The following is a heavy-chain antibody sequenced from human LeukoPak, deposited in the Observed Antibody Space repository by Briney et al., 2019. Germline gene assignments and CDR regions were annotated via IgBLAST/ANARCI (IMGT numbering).Heavy chain of an antibody. CDR2: IWYDGSNQ. J-gene: IGHJ4*02. V-gene: IGHV3-33*08. CDR3: ASGRWKQDFDY. Sequence: GGSLRLSCAASGFTFSSHAMSWVRQAPGKGLEWVAVIWYDGSNQYYADSVKGRFTISRDNSKNTLFLQMNSLRGEDTALYYCASGRWKQDFDYWGQGTLVTVSS. CDR1: GFTFSSHA. D-gene: IGHD2-15*01.